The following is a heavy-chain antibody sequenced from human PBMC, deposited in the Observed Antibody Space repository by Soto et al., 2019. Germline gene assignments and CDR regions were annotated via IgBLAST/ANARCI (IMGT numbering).Heavy chain of an antibody. J-gene: IGHJ3*02. Sequence: SETLSLTCTVSGDSISSYYWSWIRQPPGKGLEWIGYIYYSGSTNYNPSLKSRVTISVDTSKNQFSLKLSSVTAADTAVYYCARDRDYYDSSGYYPVAFDIWGQGTMVTVSS. D-gene: IGHD3-22*01. CDR3: ARDRDYYDSSGYYPVAFDI. V-gene: IGHV4-59*01. CDR1: GDSISSYY. CDR2: IYYSGST.